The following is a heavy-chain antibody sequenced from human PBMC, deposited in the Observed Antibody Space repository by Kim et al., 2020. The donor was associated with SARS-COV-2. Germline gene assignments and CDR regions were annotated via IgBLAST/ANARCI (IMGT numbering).Heavy chain of an antibody. J-gene: IGHJ4*02. V-gene: IGHV3-30*02. Sequence: VKGRFTISRDNSKNTLYLQMNSLRAEDTAVYYCAKGPYYDFWSATYYFDYWGQGTLVTVSS. D-gene: IGHD3-3*01. CDR3: AKGPYYDFWSATYYFDY.